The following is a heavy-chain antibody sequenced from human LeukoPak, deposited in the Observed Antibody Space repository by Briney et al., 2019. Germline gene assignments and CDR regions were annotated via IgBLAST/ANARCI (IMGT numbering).Heavy chain of an antibody. J-gene: IGHJ6*02. CDR3: AREIHTPHCSGGSCYPYYYYYYGMDV. CDR1: GGTFSSYA. CDR2: IIPIFTTA. Sequence: GASVKVSCKASGGTFSSYAISWVRQAPGQGLEWMGGIIPIFTTANHAQKFQGRVTITADESTSTAYMELSSLRSDDTAVYYCAREIHTPHCSGGSCYPYYYYYYGMDVWGQGTTVTVSS. D-gene: IGHD2-15*01. V-gene: IGHV1-69*13.